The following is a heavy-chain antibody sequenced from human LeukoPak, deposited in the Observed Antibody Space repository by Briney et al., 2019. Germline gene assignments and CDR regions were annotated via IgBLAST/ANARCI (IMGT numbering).Heavy chain of an antibody. Sequence: PGGSLRLSCAASGFTFSSYAMSWVRQAPGKGLEWVSAISGSGGSTYYADSVKGRFTISRDNSKNTLYLQMNSLSAEDTAVYYCAKDHSSSPRGGDYWGQGTLVTVSS. CDR2: ISGSGGST. J-gene: IGHJ4*02. CDR1: GFTFSSYA. V-gene: IGHV3-23*01. D-gene: IGHD6-6*01. CDR3: AKDHSSSPRGGDY.